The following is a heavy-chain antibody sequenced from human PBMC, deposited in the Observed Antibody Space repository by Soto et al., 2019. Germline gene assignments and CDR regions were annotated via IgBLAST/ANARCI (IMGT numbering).Heavy chain of an antibody. CDR2: MYYSGST. D-gene: IGHD3-3*01. V-gene: IGHV4-39*01. CDR3: ARSSFRACRSLEWVNPLDC. Sequence: PSETLSLTCTVSGDSMYSTSYYWAWIRQPPGKGLEWIGSMYYSGSTFYNPSLKSRVTISVYTSKNQVYLKLRSVTAADTAVYYCARSSFRACRSLEWVNPLDCWGQGPSVTACS. CDR1: GDSMYSTSYY. J-gene: IGHJ4*02.